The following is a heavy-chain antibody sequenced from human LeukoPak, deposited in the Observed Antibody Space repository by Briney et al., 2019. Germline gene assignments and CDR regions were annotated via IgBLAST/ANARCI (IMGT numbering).Heavy chain of an antibody. Sequence: GGSLRLSCAASGFTFSSYWMHWVRQAPGKGLVWVSHIHSDGNSASYADSVKGRFTISRDNAKNTLYLQMSSLTAEDTAVYYCTRGVYSSNDYWGQGTLVTVSS. CDR1: GFTFSSYW. CDR3: TRGVYSSNDY. J-gene: IGHJ4*02. D-gene: IGHD6-13*01. CDR2: IHSDGNSA. V-gene: IGHV3-74*01.